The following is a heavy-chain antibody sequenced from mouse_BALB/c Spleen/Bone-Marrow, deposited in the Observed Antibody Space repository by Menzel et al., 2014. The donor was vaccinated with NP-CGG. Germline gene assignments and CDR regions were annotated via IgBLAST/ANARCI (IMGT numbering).Heavy chain of an antibody. V-gene: IGHV10-1*02. CDR3: VRHSYHDNSLDY. CDR2: IRSKSKNYAT. Sequence: EVKVVESGGGLVQPKGSLKLSCAASGFTFNIYAMNWVRQAPGKGLEWVARIRSKSKNYATYYADSAKDRFTISRDDSQSMLHLQVNSLKTEDTAMYYCVRHSYHDNSLDYWGQGISVIVSS. D-gene: IGHD2-12*01. CDR1: GFTFNIYA. J-gene: IGHJ4*01.